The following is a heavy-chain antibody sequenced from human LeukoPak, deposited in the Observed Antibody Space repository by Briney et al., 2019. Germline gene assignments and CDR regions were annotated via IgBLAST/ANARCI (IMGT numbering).Heavy chain of an antibody. CDR2: IYYSGSA. J-gene: IGHJ3*02. V-gene: IGHV4-59*01. CDR3: ARHGEGDVSAFDI. CDR1: GGSISRYY. Sequence: PSETLCLTCTVSGGSISRYYSNWIWPPPRTGLEWIGYIYYSGSANYNTSLTCRAAISVDTSKNQFSLKLTSVTAADTAVYYCARHGEGDVSAFDIWGQGTMVTVSS. D-gene: IGHD3-3*01.